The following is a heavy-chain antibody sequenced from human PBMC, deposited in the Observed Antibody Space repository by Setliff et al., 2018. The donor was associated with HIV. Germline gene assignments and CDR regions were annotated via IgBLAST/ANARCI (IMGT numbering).Heavy chain of an antibody. V-gene: IGHV1-69*05. D-gene: IGHD6-13*01. J-gene: IGHJ6*02. CDR3: AREVYSRAGGYYYGMDV. CDR1: GDTFSSYA. Sequence: SVKVSCKASGDTFSSYAISWVRQAPGQGLEWMGGIIPIFGTANYAQKFQGRVTITTDESTSTAYMELSSLRSEDTAVYYCAREVYSRAGGYYYGMDVWGQGTTVTVSS. CDR2: IIPIFGTA.